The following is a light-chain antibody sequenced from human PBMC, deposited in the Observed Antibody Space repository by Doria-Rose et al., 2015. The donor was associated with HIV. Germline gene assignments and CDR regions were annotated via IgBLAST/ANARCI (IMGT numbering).Light chain of an antibody. J-gene: IGKJ1*01. CDR2: DGS. V-gene: IGKV3-20*01. CDR3: HQYGTSWT. Sequence: EIVLTQSPGTLSLSPGERATLSCRASQSFSSTYLAWCQQKPGQAPSLLIYDGSTRATGIPDRFSARGSGPDFTLTINRLEPEDFALYYCHQYGTSWTFGQGTKVEI. CDR1: QSFSSTY.